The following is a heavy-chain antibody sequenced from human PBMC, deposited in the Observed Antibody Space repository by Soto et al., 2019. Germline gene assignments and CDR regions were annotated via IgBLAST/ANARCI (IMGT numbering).Heavy chain of an antibody. J-gene: IGHJ6*02. Sequence: QVQLVQSGADVKKPGASVKVSCKASGYTFTSYGISWVRHAPGQALEWMGCISAYKGNTNYAQKLQGRVTMTTDTSTSTAYMELRSLRSDDTAVYYCARDTITIFGVVIIHYYYYGMDVWGQGTTVTVSS. CDR3: ARDTITIFGVVIIHYYYYGMDV. CDR2: ISAYKGNT. CDR1: GYTFTSYG. D-gene: IGHD3-3*01. V-gene: IGHV1-18*01.